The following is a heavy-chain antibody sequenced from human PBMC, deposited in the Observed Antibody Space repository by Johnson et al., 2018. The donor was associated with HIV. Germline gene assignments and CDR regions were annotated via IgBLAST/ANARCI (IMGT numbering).Heavy chain of an antibody. Sequence: VQLVESGGGVVQPGRSLRLSCAASGFTFSSYDMHWVRQATGKGLEWVSGIGSAGDTYYPGSVKGRFTISRENAKNTLYLQMNSLRAEDTAVYYCARTGRAVAGTPHAFDIWGQGTMVTVSS. V-gene: IGHV3-13*01. J-gene: IGHJ3*02. CDR3: ARTGRAVAGTPHAFDI. D-gene: IGHD6-19*01. CDR2: IGSAGDT. CDR1: GFTFSSYD.